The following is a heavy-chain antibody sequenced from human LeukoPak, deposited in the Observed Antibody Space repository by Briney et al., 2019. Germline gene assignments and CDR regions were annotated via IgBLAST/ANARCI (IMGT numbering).Heavy chain of an antibody. CDR1: GFTFSSYA. D-gene: IGHD3-22*01. Sequence: PGGSLRLSCAASGFTFSSYAMHWVRQAPGKGLEWVAVISYDGSNKYYADSAKGRFTISRDNSKNTLYLQMNSLSAEDTAVYYCARGTTMIVVVVYYWGQGTLVTVSS. J-gene: IGHJ4*02. CDR3: ARGTTMIVVVVYY. CDR2: ISYDGSNK. V-gene: IGHV3-30-3*01.